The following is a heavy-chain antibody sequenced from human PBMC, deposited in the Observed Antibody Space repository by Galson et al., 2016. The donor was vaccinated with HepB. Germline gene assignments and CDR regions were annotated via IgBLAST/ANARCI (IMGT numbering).Heavy chain of an antibody. CDR1: GFTFSSYE. V-gene: IGHV3-48*03. D-gene: IGHD6-13*01. CDR2: ISSSGSTI. CDR3: ARDRSSWRLYYYYGMDV. Sequence: SLRLSCAASGFTFSSYEMNWVRQAPGKGLEWVSYISSSGSTINYADSVKGRFTISRDNAKNSLYLQMNSLRAEDTAVYYCARDRSSWRLYYYYGMDVWGQGTTVPGSS. J-gene: IGHJ6*02.